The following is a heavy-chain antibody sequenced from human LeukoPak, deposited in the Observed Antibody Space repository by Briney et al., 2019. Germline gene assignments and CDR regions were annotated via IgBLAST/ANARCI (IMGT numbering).Heavy chain of an antibody. J-gene: IGHJ4*02. Sequence: GASVKVSCKASGYTFTSYYMHWVRQAPGQWLEWMGIINPSGGSTSYAQKFQGRVTMTRDTSTSTVYMEMSSLRSEDTAVYYCAREVIVVVPAAISGHDYWGQGTLVTVSS. V-gene: IGHV1-46*03. D-gene: IGHD2-2*02. CDR1: GYTFTSYY. CDR3: AREVIVVVPAAISGHDY. CDR2: INPSGGST.